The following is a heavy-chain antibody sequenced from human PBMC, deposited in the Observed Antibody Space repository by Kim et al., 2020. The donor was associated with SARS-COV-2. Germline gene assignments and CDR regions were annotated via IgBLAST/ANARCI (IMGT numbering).Heavy chain of an antibody. CDR1: GFTFSSYS. V-gene: IGHV3-48*04. CDR2: ISSSSSTI. CDR3: ARDRHGMHYYDSSGYYYDAFDI. D-gene: IGHD3-22*01. Sequence: GGSLRLSCAASGFTFSSYSMNWVRQAPGKGLEWVSYISSSSSTIYYADSVKGRFTISRDNAKNSLYLQMNSLRAEDTAVYYCARDRHGMHYYDSSGYYYDAFDIWGQGTMVTVSS. J-gene: IGHJ3*02.